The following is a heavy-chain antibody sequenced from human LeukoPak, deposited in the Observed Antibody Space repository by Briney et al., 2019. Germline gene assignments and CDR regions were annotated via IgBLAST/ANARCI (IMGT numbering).Heavy chain of an antibody. Sequence: GRFSISRDNAKNSLYLQMNSLRAEDTAVYYCARETARGYSGYDYSYYFDYWGQGTLVTVSS. J-gene: IGHJ4*02. V-gene: IGHV3-11*06. CDR3: ARETARGYSGYDYSYYFDY. D-gene: IGHD5-12*01.